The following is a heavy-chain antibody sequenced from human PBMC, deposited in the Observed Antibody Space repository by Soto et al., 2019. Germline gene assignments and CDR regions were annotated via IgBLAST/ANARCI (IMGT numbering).Heavy chain of an antibody. D-gene: IGHD6-6*01. J-gene: IGHJ4*02. Sequence: LVLLCLPSTVAGGSISGYCCRWIRQPPGKGLEWIGYIYYSGSTYYNPSLKSRVTISVDTSKNQFSLKLSSVTAADTAVYYCARLRQLNDYFDYWGQGTLVTVSS. CDR3: ARLRQLNDYFDY. CDR2: IYYSGST. CDR1: GGSISGYC. V-gene: IGHV4-59*04.